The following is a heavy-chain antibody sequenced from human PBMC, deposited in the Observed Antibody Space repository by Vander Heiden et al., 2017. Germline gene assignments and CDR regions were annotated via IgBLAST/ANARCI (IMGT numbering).Heavy chain of an antibody. CDR3: ARDRGRGAFDI. V-gene: IGHV3-13*01. CDR1: GFTFSSYD. Sequence: EVQLVESGGGLVQPGGSLRLSCTASGFTFSSYDMHWVRQATGKRLEWVSAIGTVGDTYYPGSVKGRFTISRENAKNSLYLQMNSLRAGDTAVYYGARDRGRGAFDIWGQGTMVTVSS. CDR2: IGTVGDT. D-gene: IGHD3-10*01. J-gene: IGHJ3*02.